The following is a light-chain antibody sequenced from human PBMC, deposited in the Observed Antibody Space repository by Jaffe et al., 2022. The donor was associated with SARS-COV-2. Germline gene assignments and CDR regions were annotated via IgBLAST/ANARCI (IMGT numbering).Light chain of an antibody. Sequence: DIQMTQSPSTLSASVGDRVTITCRASQSISTSLAWYQQKPGRAPQVLIYKSSTLQSGVPPRFSGSGSGTEFTLTISSLQPEDSATYFCHQCNDFSWTFGQGTKVEIK. CDR3: HQCNDFSWT. CDR2: KSS. CDR1: QSISTS. J-gene: IGKJ1*01. V-gene: IGKV1-5*03.